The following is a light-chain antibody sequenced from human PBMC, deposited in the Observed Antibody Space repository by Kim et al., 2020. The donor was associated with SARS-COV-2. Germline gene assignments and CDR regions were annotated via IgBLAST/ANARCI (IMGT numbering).Light chain of an antibody. Sequence: SSELTQDPAVSVALGQTVRITCQGDSLRSNYASWYQQKPGQAPVLVIYGKNNRPSGIPDRFSGSSSGNTASLTITGAQAEDEADYYCNSRDSSGNNVVFG. CDR1: SLRSNY. J-gene: IGLJ2*01. V-gene: IGLV3-19*01. CDR2: GKN. CDR3: NSRDSSGNNVV.